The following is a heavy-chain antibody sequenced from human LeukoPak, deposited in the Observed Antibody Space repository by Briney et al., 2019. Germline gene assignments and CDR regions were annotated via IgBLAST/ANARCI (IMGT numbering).Heavy chain of an antibody. CDR3: ARDSGQWLVSRPREPYFDY. CDR2: ISSNGGST. J-gene: IGHJ4*02. V-gene: IGHV3-64*01. Sequence: AGGSLRLSCAASGFTLSSYAMHWVRQAPGKGLEYVSAISSNGGSTYYANSVKGRFTISRDNSKNTLYLQMGSLRAEDMAVYYCARDSGQWLVSRPREPYFDYWGQGTLVTVSS. D-gene: IGHD6-19*01. CDR1: GFTLSSYA.